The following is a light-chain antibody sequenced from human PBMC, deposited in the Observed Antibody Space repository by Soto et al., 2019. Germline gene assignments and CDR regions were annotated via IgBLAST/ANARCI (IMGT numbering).Light chain of an antibody. V-gene: IGKV1-33*01. Sequence: SQMTQSPSSLSASLGDRVTLPXQASRNINAYFNWYQQKPGRATKXXIYXASNLEAGVPSRFRGSGSGTDFTFTISRLQPEDMATYYCQQYENLPTFGQGTRLEIK. CDR2: XAS. CDR3: QQYENLPT. CDR1: RNINAY. J-gene: IGKJ5*01.